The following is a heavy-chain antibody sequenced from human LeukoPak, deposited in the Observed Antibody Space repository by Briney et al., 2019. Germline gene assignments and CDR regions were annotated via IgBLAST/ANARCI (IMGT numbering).Heavy chain of an antibody. CDR2: TYYRSKWYK. V-gene: IGHV6-1*01. D-gene: IGHD3-22*01. J-gene: IGHJ6*02. CDR1: GYSVSSNNAA. CDR3: ARQHSSGYYSPHYYYGMDV. Sequence: SQTLSLTCVISGYSVSSNNAAWNWIRQSPSRGLEWLGRTYYRSKWYKDYAVSVKSRITINPDTSKNQFSLQLNSVTPEDTAVYYCARQHSSGYYSPHYYYGMDVWGQGTTVTVSS.